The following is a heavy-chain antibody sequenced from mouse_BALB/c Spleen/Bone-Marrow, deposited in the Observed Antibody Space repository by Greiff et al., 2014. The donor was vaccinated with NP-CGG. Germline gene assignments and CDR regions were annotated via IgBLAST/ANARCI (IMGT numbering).Heavy chain of an antibody. Sequence: VQLKQSGAELVKPGASVKLSCTASGFNIKDTYIHWVKRRPEQGLEWIGRIDPENGNIKYDPKFQVKATITADTSSNTAYLQLNSLTSEDTAGYYCTRRCFDFWGQGTTLTVSS. CDR3: TRRCFDF. CDR2: IDPENGNI. V-gene: IGHV14-3*02. CDR1: GFNIKDTY. J-gene: IGHJ2*01.